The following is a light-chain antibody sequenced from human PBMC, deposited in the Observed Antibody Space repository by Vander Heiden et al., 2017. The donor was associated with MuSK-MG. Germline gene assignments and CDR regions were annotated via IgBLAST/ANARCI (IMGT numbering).Light chain of an antibody. CDR2: EDV. CDR3: QTWDITTVV. Sequence: SDDLTQPPSVSVSPGQTATITCSGDKLAANYASWYQQKPGQSPVLVIYEDVKRPSGIPERFSGSSSGNTASLTITGTQSMDEADYFCQTWDITTVVLGGGTHLTVL. V-gene: IGLV3-1*01. J-gene: IGLJ7*01. CDR1: KLAANY.